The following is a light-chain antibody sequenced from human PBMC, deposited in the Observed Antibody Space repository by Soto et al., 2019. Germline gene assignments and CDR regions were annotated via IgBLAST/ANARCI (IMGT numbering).Light chain of an antibody. Sequence: QSALTQPASVSGSPGQSITISCTGTSSDVGAYKDVSWYQQHPGKAPKLMIYDVSDRPSGVSNRFSGSTSGNTASLTISGLQADDEAYYYCSSYTSSFSYVFGTGTKLTVL. CDR1: SSDVGAYKD. J-gene: IGLJ1*01. CDR2: DVS. V-gene: IGLV2-14*01. CDR3: SSYTSSFSYV.